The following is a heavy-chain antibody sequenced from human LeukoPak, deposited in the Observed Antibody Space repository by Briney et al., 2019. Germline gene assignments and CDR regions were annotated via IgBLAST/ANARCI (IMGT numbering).Heavy chain of an antibody. J-gene: IGHJ5*02. CDR2: IYTSGST. D-gene: IGHD6-6*01. V-gene: IGHV4-61*02. CDR1: GGSISSGSYY. Sequence: SQTLPLTCTVSGGSISSGSYYWSWIRQAAGKGLECIGRIYTSGSTNYNPSLKSRVTISVDTSKNQFSLKLSSVTATDTAVYYCARARDEYSRSKPPGWFDPWGQGTLVTVSS. CDR3: ARARDEYSRSKPPGWFDP.